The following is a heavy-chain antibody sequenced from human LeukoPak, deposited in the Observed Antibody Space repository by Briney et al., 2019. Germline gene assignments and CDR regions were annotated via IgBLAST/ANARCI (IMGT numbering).Heavy chain of an antibody. D-gene: IGHD3-10*01. CDR2: IYYSGST. CDR1: GGSISSSSYY. Sequence: SETLFLTCTVSGGSISSSSYYWGWIRQPPGKGLEWIGSIYYSGSTYYNPSLKSRVTISVDTSKNQFSLKLSSVTAADTAVYYCARAAPITMVRGVIHWFDPWGQGTLVTVSS. J-gene: IGHJ5*02. V-gene: IGHV4-39*07. CDR3: ARAAPITMVRGVIHWFDP.